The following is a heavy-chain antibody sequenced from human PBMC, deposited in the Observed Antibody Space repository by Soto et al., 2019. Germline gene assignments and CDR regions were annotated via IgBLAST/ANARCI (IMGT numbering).Heavy chain of an antibody. V-gene: IGHV1-2*02. Sequence: PGASVKVSFKASGYTFTGYYMHWVRQAPGQGLEWMGWINPNSGGTNYAQKFQGRVTMTRDTSISTAYMELSRLRSDDTAVYYCARELHVGYYYGSGTSKAHFDYWGQGTLVTVSS. CDR1: GYTFTGYY. CDR2: INPNSGGT. CDR3: ARELHVGYYYGSGTSKAHFDY. D-gene: IGHD3-10*01. J-gene: IGHJ4*02.